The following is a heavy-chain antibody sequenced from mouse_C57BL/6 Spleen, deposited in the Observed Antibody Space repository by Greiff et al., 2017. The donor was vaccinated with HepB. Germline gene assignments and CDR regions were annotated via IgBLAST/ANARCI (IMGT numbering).Heavy chain of an antibody. V-gene: IGHV1-63*01. J-gene: IGHJ2*01. Sequence: QVQLQQSGAELVRPGTSVKMSCKASGYTFTNYWIGWAKQRPGHGLEWIGDIYPGGGYTNYNEKFKGKATLTADKSSSTAYMQFSSLTSEDSAIYYCARRDYGSQYYFDYWGQGTTLTVSS. CDR3: ARRDYGSQYYFDY. CDR1: GYTFTNYW. D-gene: IGHD1-1*01. CDR2: IYPGGGYT.